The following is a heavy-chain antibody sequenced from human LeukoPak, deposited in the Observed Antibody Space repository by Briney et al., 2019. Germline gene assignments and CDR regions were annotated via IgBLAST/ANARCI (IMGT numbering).Heavy chain of an antibody. Sequence: SETLSLTCTVSGGSISRGTYYWGWIRQPPGKGLEWIGGIYYSGSTSYNPSLKSRVTISVDTSKNQFSLKLDSVTAADTAVHYCARNASDSGTSYFDYWGQGTLVTVSS. CDR2: IYYSGST. V-gene: IGHV4-39*01. D-gene: IGHD1-26*01. J-gene: IGHJ4*02. CDR1: GGSISRGTYY. CDR3: ARNASDSGTSYFDY.